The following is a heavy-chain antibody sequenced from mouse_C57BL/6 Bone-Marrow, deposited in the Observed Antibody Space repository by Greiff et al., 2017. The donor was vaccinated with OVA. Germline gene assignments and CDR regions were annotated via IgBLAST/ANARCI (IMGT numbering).Heavy chain of an antibody. J-gene: IGHJ3*01. CDR3: AREDGNWFAY. V-gene: IGHV1-4*01. CDR2: INPSSGYT. D-gene: IGHD2-1*01. CDR1: GYTFTSYT. Sequence: QVQLKESGAELARPGASVKMSCKASGYTFTSYTMHWVKQRPGQGLAWIGYINPSSGYTKYNQKFKDKATLTADKSSSTAYMQLSSLTSEDSAVYYCAREDGNWFAYWGQGTLVTVSA.